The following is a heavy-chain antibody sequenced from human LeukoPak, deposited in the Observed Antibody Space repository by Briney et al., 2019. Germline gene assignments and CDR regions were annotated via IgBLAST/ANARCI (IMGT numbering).Heavy chain of an antibody. V-gene: IGHV3-21*01. CDR2: ISSSSSYI. CDR3: ARDRAGSYGDRTFDY. J-gene: IGHJ4*02. Sequence: GGSLRLSCAACGLTFSSYSMNWVRQAPGKGLEWVSSISSSSSYIYYADSVKGRFTISRDNAKNSLYLQMNSLRAEDTAVYYCARDRAGSYGDRTFDYWGQGTLVTVSS. D-gene: IGHD4-17*01. CDR1: GLTFSSYS.